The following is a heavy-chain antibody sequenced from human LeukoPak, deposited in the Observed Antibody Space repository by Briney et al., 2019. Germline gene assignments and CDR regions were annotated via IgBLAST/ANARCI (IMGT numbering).Heavy chain of an antibody. CDR3: ARGASVVPGIDNAFDI. CDR2: ISTSSSYI. Sequence: GGSLRLSCAASGFTFSSYSMNWVRQAPGKGLEWVSSISTSSSYINYADSVKGRFTISRDNAKKSLYLQMNSLRADDTALYYWARGASVVPGIDNAFDIWGQGTMVTVSS. CDR1: GFTFSSYS. V-gene: IGHV3-21*01. D-gene: IGHD6-19*01. J-gene: IGHJ3*02.